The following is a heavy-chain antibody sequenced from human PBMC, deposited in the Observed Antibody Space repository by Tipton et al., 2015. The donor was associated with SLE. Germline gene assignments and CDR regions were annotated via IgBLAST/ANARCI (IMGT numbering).Heavy chain of an antibody. CDR2: IRYDGSNK. Sequence: SLRLSCAASGFTFSSYSMNWVRQAPGKGLEWVAFIRYDGSNKYYADSVKGRFTISRDNSKNTLYLQMNSLRAEDTAVYYCAKDRGYSSGWTPDYYMDVWGKGTTVTVSS. D-gene: IGHD6-19*01. J-gene: IGHJ6*03. V-gene: IGHV3-30*02. CDR1: GFTFSSYS. CDR3: AKDRGYSSGWTPDYYMDV.